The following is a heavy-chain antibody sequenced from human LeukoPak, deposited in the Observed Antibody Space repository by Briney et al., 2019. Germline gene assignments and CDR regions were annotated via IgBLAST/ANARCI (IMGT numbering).Heavy chain of an antibody. V-gene: IGHV3-48*01. CDR2: ISSSLDSSM. J-gene: IGHJ6*03. CDR3: ARDGRGYCSSTSCYTDPPPPPYYYYYYMDV. CDR1: GFTFSSYS. D-gene: IGHD2-2*02. Sequence: GGSLRLSCAASGFTFSSYSMNWVRQAPGKGLEWVSFISSSLDSSMYYADSVKGRFTISRDNSKNTLYLQMNSLRAEDTAVYYCARDGRGYCSSTSCYTDPPPPPYYYYYYMDVWGKGTTVTVSS.